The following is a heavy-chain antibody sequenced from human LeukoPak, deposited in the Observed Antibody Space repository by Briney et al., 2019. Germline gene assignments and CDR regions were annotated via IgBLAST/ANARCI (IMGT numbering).Heavy chain of an antibody. Sequence: GGSLRLSCAASGFTFSSYWMSWVRQAPGKGLEWVANIKHDGSDKYYVDSVKGRFTISRDNAKNSLYLQMNSLRAGDTAMYYCARDLWFGEFPYYFDQWGQGTLVTVSS. J-gene: IGHJ4*02. CDR1: GFTFSSYW. D-gene: IGHD3-10*01. V-gene: IGHV3-7*01. CDR3: ARDLWFGEFPYYFDQ. CDR2: IKHDGSDK.